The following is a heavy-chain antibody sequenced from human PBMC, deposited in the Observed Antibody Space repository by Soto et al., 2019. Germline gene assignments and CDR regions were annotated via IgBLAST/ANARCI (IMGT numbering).Heavy chain of an antibody. J-gene: IGHJ4*02. CDR1: GGSFSGYY. CDR3: ARFSGGYDFWSGYYTSPPRYYFDY. CDR2: INHSGST. V-gene: IGHV4-34*01. Sequence: SETLSLTCAVYGGSFSGYYWSWIRQPPGKGLEWIGEINHSGSTNYNPSLKSRVTISVDTSKNQFSLKLSPVTAADTAVYYCARFSGGYDFWSGYYTSPPRYYFDYWGQGTLVTVSS. D-gene: IGHD3-3*01.